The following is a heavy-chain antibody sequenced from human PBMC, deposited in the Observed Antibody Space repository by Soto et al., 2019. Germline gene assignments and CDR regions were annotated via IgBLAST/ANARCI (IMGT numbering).Heavy chain of an antibody. J-gene: IGHJ4*02. CDR2: IYHSGST. CDR1: GGSISSSNW. CDR3: VRGLAESRSYYFDY. V-gene: IGHV4-4*02. D-gene: IGHD6-19*01. Sequence: SETLSLTCAVSGGSISSSNWWSWVRQPPGKGLEWIGEIYHSGSTNYNPSLRSRVTISVDKSKNQFSLNLSSVTAADTAVYFCVRGLAESRSYYFDYWGPGTLVTVS.